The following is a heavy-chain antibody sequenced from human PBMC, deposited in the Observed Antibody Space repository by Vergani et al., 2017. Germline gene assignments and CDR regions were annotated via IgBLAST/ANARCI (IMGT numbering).Heavy chain of an antibody. J-gene: IGHJ4*02. V-gene: IGHV3-74*01. CDR1: GFTFSGHW. Sequence: EVQLVESGGDFVQPGGSLRLSCEASGFTFSGHWMHWVRQVPGKGLVWVSHINLSGSEANYAASVKGRFTISRDNAKNTVYLQVNSLRVEETAVYYCASSYDYWGRGTLVTVSS. CDR3: ASSYDY. CDR2: INLSGSEA.